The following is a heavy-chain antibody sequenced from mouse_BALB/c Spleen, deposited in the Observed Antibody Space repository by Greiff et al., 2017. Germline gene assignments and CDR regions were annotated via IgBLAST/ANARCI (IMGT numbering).Heavy chain of an antibody. CDR2: ISTYYGDA. CDR3: ARERGIYYYGSTYYFDY. CDR1: GYTFTDYA. Sequence: QVQLQQSGAELVRPGVSVKISCKGSGYTFTDYAMHWVKQSHAKSLEWIGVISTYYGDASYNQKFKGKATMTVDKSSSTAYMELARLTSEDSAIYYCARERGIYYYGSTYYFDYWGQGTTLTVSS. D-gene: IGHD1-1*01. J-gene: IGHJ2*01. V-gene: IGHV1S137*01.